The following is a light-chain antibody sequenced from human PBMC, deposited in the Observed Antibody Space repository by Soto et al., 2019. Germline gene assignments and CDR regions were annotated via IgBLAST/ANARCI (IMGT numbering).Light chain of an antibody. CDR1: QGISSA. J-gene: IGKJ2*01. CDR2: DAY. Sequence: AIQLTQSPSSLSASIGDRVTITCRASQGISSALVWYQQEPGKAPKLLIFDAYTLESGDTSRFSGSRSGTDFTLTISSLQPEDFATYYCQQFNNDPYTFGQGTKVDIK. V-gene: IGKV1D-13*01. CDR3: QQFNNDPYT.